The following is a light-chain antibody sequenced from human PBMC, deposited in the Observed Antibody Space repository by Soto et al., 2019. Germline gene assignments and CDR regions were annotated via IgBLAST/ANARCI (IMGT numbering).Light chain of an antibody. J-gene: IGKJ5*01. Sequence: EIVLTQSPGTLSLSPGERATLSCRASQSVSSSYLAWYQQKPGQAPRLLIYGASSRATGIPDRFSGSGSGTDFTLTLSRLEPEDCAVYYCLPYGSSTRTFGQGTRLEMK. CDR3: LPYGSSTRT. CDR2: GAS. V-gene: IGKV3-20*01. CDR1: QSVSSSY.